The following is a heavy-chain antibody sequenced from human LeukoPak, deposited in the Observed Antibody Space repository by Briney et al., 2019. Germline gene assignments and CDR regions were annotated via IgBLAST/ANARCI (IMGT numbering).Heavy chain of an antibody. CDR3: ARDPRQRPYCSGGSCYQGDAFDI. CDR2: IIPIFGTA. V-gene: IGHV1-69*05. D-gene: IGHD2-15*01. J-gene: IGHJ3*02. CDR1: GGTFSSYA. Sequence: SVKVSCKASGGTFSSYAISWVRQAPGQGLEWMGGIIPIFGTANYAQKFQGRVTITTDESTSTAYMELSSLRSEDTAVYYCARDPRQRPYCSGGSCYQGDAFDIWGQGTMVTVSS.